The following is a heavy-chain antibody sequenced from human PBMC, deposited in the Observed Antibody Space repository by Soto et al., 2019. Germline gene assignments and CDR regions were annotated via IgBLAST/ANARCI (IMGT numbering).Heavy chain of an antibody. J-gene: IGHJ4*02. CDR2: IWYDGSNK. CDR3: ARGPITVGAAPDY. CDR1: GFTFSSSG. V-gene: IGHV3-33*01. Sequence: QVQLVESGGGVVQPGRSLRLSCAASGFTFSSSGMHWVRQAPGKGLEWVAVIWYDGSNKYYADSVKGRFTISRDNSKNTMYLQMNSLRAEDTAVYYCARGPITVGAAPDYWCQGTLVTVSS. D-gene: IGHD1-26*01.